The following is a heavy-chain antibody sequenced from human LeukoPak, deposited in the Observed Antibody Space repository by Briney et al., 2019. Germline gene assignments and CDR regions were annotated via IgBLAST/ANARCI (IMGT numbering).Heavy chain of an antibody. Sequence: PGGPLRLSCAASGFTFSSYAMSWVRQAPGKGLEWVSAMYEYGGSTYYADSVKGRFTIYRDNSKNTLYLQMNSLRAEDTAVYYCARVLLWFGELLPQKRPPDYWGQGTLVTVSS. V-gene: IGHV3-23*01. CDR3: ARVLLWFGELLPQKRPPDY. D-gene: IGHD3-10*01. CDR2: MYEYGGST. J-gene: IGHJ4*02. CDR1: GFTFSSYA.